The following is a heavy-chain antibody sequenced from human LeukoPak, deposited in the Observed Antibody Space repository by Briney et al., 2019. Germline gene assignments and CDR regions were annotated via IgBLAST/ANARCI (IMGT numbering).Heavy chain of an antibody. V-gene: IGHV5-51*01. CDR1: GYSFTSYW. Sequence: RPGESLKISCKGSGYSFTSYWIGWVRQMPGKGLEWMGIIYPGDSDTRYSPSFQGQVTISADKSISTAYLQWSSLEASDTAMYYCARHGLQEYSSGWYVDYWGQGTLVTVSS. D-gene: IGHD6-19*01. J-gene: IGHJ4*02. CDR2: IYPGDSDT. CDR3: ARHGLQEYSSGWYVDY.